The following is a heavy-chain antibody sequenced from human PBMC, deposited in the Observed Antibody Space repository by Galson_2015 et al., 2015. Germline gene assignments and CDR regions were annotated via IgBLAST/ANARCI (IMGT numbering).Heavy chain of an antibody. J-gene: IGHJ4*02. V-gene: IGHV4-59*02. CDR1: GGSVNGYY. Sequence: SETLSLTCPVSGGSVNGYYWSWIRQPPGKGLEWIGYIYDTGSTNYNPSLKSRVTISVDTSKNQFSLRLSSVTAADTAVYYCARYSSSWYLFDYWGQGTLVTVSS. D-gene: IGHD6-13*01. CDR3: ARYSSSWYLFDY. CDR2: IYDTGST.